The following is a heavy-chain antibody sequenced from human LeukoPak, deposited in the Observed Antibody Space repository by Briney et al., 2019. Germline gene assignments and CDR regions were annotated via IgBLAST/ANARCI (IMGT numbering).Heavy chain of an antibody. CDR3: ARAATNSYYFDS. D-gene: IGHD4-23*01. Sequence: PSETLSLTCTVSGGSISSYYWSWIRQPPGKGLEWIGYIYYSGSTNYNPSLKSRVTISVDTSKNQFSLKLSSVTAADTAVYYCARAATNSYYFDSWGLGTLVTVSS. CDR2: IYYSGST. V-gene: IGHV4-59*01. J-gene: IGHJ4*02. CDR1: GGSISSYY.